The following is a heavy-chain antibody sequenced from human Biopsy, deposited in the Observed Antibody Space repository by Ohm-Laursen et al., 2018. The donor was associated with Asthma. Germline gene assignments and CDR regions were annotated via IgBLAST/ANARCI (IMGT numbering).Heavy chain of an antibody. CDR3: ARGSSSRLSQWELLVSGGKRAHSYYGMDV. J-gene: IGHJ6*02. Sequence: TLSLTCAVYGGSFSSNYWSWIRQTPGKGLVWLGDTHHSGYTNYNPSLSSRLTLSVDTSKNQFSLRLTSVTAADTAVYYCARGSSSRLSQWELLVSGGKRAHSYYGMDVWGQGTTVTVSS. D-gene: IGHD1-26*01. CDR2: THHSGYT. V-gene: IGHV4-34*01. CDR1: GGSFSSNY.